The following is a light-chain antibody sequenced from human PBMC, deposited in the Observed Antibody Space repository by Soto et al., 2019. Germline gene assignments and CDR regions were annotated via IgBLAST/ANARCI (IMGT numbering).Light chain of an antibody. CDR1: QSVTSNY. J-gene: IGKJ1*01. V-gene: IGKV3-20*01. CDR3: QQYGSSGTWT. CDR2: AAS. Sequence: EVVLTQSPGTVSLSPGERATLSCRASQSVTSNYLAWHQQKPCQAPRLLIYAASSRATGIPDRFSGSGSGTDFTLSISRLEPEDLAVYDCQQYGSSGTWTCGHGTNVEIK.